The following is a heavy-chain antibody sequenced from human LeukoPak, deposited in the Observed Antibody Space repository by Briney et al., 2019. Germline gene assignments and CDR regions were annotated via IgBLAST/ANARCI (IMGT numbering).Heavy chain of an antibody. CDR3: ARGLRFLEWLSRGYMDV. Sequence: SETLCLTCAVYGGSFSGYYWSWIRQPPGKGLEWIGEINHSGSTNYNPSLKSRVTISVDTSKNQFSLKLSSVTAADTAVYYCARGLRFLEWLSRGYMDVWGKGTTVTVSS. CDR1: GGSFSGYY. V-gene: IGHV4-34*01. CDR2: INHSGST. J-gene: IGHJ6*03. D-gene: IGHD3-3*01.